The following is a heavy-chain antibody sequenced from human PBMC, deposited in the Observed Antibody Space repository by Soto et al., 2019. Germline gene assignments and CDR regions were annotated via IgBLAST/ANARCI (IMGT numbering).Heavy chain of an antibody. Sequence: VQLVQSGAEVKKPGASVKVSCKASGYTFIKYGISWVRQAPGQGLEWMGWISPYNVNTMYAQNFQGRVTVTTDTSTSTAYMELRSLRSDATAVYFFTRTGGDCTTGVCYDYWGQGTLVTVSS. J-gene: IGHJ4*02. CDR1: GYTFIKYG. CDR2: ISPYNVNT. CDR3: TRTGGDCTTGVCYDY. D-gene: IGHD2-8*01. V-gene: IGHV1-18*01.